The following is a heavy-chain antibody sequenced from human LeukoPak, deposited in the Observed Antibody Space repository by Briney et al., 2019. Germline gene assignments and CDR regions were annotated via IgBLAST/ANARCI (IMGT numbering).Heavy chain of an antibody. Sequence: GGSLRLSCAASGFTFSSYGMHWVRQAPGKGLEWVAVIWYDGSNKYYADSVKGRFTISRDNSKNTLYLQMNSLRAEDTAVYYCAKRLHCSSTSCYGPRVVGYSYGPLDYWGQGTLVTVSS. CDR1: GFTFSSYG. D-gene: IGHD2-2*01. J-gene: IGHJ4*02. CDR3: AKRLHCSSTSCYGPRVVGYSYGPLDY. CDR2: IWYDGSNK. V-gene: IGHV3-33*06.